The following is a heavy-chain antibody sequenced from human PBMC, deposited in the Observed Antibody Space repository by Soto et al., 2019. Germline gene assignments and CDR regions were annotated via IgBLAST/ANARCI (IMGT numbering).Heavy chain of an antibody. CDR3: ARDTVLTGMFDF. CDR1: GGSIGSYH. D-gene: IGHD4-17*01. V-gene: IGHV4-59*01. CDR2: VYYTGTT. J-gene: IGHJ4*02. Sequence: PSETLSLTCTVSGGSIGSYHWSWVRHPPGKGLEWIASVYYTGTTNYNPSLGSRVTISIDAPENQISLKLTSVTAADTAFYYCARDTVLTGMFDFWGQGTLVTVSS.